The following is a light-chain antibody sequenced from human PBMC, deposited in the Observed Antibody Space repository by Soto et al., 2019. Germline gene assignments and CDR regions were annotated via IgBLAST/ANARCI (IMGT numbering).Light chain of an antibody. CDR2: SNN. Sequence: QSALTQPPSESGTPGQRVTISCSGSSSNIGSNYVYWYQQLPGTAPKLLIYSNNQRPSGVPDRFSGSKSGTSASLAISGLRSEDEADYYCAAWDDSLSGVVFGGGTQLTVL. V-gene: IGLV1-47*02. CDR1: SSNIGSNY. J-gene: IGLJ2*01. CDR3: AAWDDSLSGVV.